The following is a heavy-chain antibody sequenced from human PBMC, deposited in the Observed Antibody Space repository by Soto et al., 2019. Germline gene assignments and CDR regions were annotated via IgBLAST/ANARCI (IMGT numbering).Heavy chain of an antibody. Sequence: QVQLVQSGAEVKKPGASVKVSCKASGYTFTTHGISWVRQVPGQGLEWMGWVRGDNGHTKYAQNLPGKINMPTDTATNTAYMELRSLRSDDTAVYYCAKDLGYCRSGTCYREWFDPWGQGTLVTVSS. CDR2: VRGDNGHT. CDR3: AKDLGYCRSGTCYREWFDP. J-gene: IGHJ5*02. D-gene: IGHD2-15*01. CDR1: GYTFTTHG. V-gene: IGHV1-18*01.